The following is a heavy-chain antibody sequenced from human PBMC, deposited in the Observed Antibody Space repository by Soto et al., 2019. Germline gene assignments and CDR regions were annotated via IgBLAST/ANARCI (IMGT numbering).Heavy chain of an antibody. CDR1: GGSISSGGRYY. V-gene: IGHV4-31*03. D-gene: IGHD3-9*01. CDR3: ARGHYDILTGYYLDY. Sequence: SETLSLTCTVSGGSISSGGRYYWSWIRQHPGKGLEWIGYIYYSGSTYYNPSLKSRVTISADTSKNQFSLKLSSVTAADTAVYYCARGHYDILTGYYLDYWGQGTLVTVSS. CDR2: IYYSGST. J-gene: IGHJ4*02.